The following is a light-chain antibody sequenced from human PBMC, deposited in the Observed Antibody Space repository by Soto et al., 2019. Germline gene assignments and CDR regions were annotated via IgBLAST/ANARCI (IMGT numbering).Light chain of an antibody. J-gene: IGKJ4*01. V-gene: IGKV3-11*01. CDR3: QHRDRWPPGAT. CDR1: HSVGHH. CDR2: DAS. Sequence: IFFTQSPAPLSLFPREKGTLSSRASHSVGHHLAWYQQKPGQSPRLLIYDASNRATGIPARFSGSASGTDFTLIISSLEPEDFAIYYCQHRDRWPPGATFGGGTKVDIK.